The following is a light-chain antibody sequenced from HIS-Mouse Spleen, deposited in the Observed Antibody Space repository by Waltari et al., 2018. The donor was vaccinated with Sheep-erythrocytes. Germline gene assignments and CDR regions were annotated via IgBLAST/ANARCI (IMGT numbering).Light chain of an antibody. J-gene: IGLJ1*01. CDR2: DVS. CDR1: SSDVGGYNY. Sequence: QSALTQPRSVSGSPGQSVTISCTGTSSDVGGYNYVSLYQQHPGKAPKLLIYDVSKRPSGVPGRFSGSKSGNTASLTISGLQAEDEADYYCCSYAGSYTYVFGTGTKVTVX. CDR3: CSYAGSYTYV. V-gene: IGLV2-11*01.